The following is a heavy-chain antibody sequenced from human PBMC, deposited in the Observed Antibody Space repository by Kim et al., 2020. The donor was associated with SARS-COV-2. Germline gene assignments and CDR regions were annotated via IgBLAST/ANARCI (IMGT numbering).Heavy chain of an antibody. V-gene: IGHV5-51*01. CDR3: ARIPLSYYYDSSGDYYYGMDV. D-gene: IGHD3-22*01. CDR2: IYPGDSDT. Sequence: GESLKISCKGSGYSFTSYWIGWVRQMPGKGLEWMGIIYPGDSDTRYSPSFQGQVTISADKSISTAYLQWSSLKASDTAMYYCARIPLSYYYDSSGDYYYGMDVWGQGTTVTVSS. CDR1: GYSFTSYW. J-gene: IGHJ6*02.